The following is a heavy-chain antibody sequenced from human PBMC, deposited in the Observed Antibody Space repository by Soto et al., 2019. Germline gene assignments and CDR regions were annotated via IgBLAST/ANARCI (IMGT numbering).Heavy chain of an antibody. V-gene: IGHV3-33*06. J-gene: IGHJ4*02. D-gene: IGHD5-12*01. CDR3: AKKSSGYDPPFDQ. CDR1: GFTFSTHG. CDR2: IWYDGSEK. Sequence: GSLRLSCAASGFTFSTHGMHWVRQAPGKGLEWVALIWYDGSEKYYADSVKGRFTISRDNSKNTLYLEMDSLRAEDTAVYYWAKKSSGYDPPFDQWGQGTLVTVSS.